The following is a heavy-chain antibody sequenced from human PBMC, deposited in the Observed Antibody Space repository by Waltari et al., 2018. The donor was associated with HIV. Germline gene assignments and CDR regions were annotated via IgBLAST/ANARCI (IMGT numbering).Heavy chain of an antibody. Sequence: VQVVESGGGLVQPGGSLRLSCAASGFTLIDHYMDWVRQAPGKGLEWVGRTRNKLNGYTTEYAASVKGRFTISRDDSKNSLSLQMNSLKTEDTAVYYCARGRAGKSSYYYYCMDVWGKGTTVTVSS. D-gene: IGHD1-1*01. CDR2: TRNKLNGYTT. V-gene: IGHV3-72*01. CDR3: ARGRAGKSSYYYYCMDV. J-gene: IGHJ6*03. CDR1: GFTLIDHY.